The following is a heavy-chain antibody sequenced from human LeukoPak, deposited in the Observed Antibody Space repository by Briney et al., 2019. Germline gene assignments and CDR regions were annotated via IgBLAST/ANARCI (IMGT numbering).Heavy chain of an antibody. D-gene: IGHD3-10*01. CDR1: GGSISSYY. Sequence: ASETLSLTCTVSGGSISSYYWSWIRQPPGKRLEWIGYLCDSGSTSFNPSLKSRVTISLDTSKNQFSLKVTSMTAADTAVYYCTRVAFGDHFDIWGQGTMVTVSS. V-gene: IGHV4-59*01. CDR2: LCDSGST. CDR3: TRVAFGDHFDI. J-gene: IGHJ3*02.